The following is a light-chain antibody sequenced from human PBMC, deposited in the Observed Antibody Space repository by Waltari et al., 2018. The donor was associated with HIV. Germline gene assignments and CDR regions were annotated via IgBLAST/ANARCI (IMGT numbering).Light chain of an antibody. J-gene: IGLJ2*01. CDR1: YSYLGEYNS. CDR3: SSYTSTITVV. Sequence: QSALTQPASVSGSPGQSVTSSCPQPYSYLGEYNSVSCYQQHPGKAPKLIIFAVSNRPSGVSNRFSGSKSGNTASLTISGLQAEDEADYYCSSYTSTITVVFGGGTKVTVL. V-gene: IGLV2-14*01. CDR2: AVS.